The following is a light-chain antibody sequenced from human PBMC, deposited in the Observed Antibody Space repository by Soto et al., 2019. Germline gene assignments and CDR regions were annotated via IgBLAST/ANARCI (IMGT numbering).Light chain of an antibody. V-gene: IGKV3-15*01. CDR3: QQYDNWLGT. J-gene: IGKJ1*01. CDR2: GAS. CDR1: QSVSSN. Sequence: EMVMTQSPATLSVSTGERATLSCRASQSVSSNLAWYQQKPGQAPRLLIYGASTRATSIPARFSGSGSGTEFTLTISSLQSEDFAVYYCQQYDNWLGTFGQGTQVEI.